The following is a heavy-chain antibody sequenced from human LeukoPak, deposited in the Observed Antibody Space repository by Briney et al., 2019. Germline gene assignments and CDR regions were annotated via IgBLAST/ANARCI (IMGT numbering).Heavy chain of an antibody. J-gene: IGHJ4*02. D-gene: IGHD3-22*01. CDR2: ISGSGGST. V-gene: IGHV3-23*01. CDR1: GFTFSSYA. Sequence: GGSLRLSCAASGFTFSSYAMHWVRQAPGKGLEWVSAISGSGGSTYYADSVKGRFTISRDNSKNTLYLQMNSLRAEDTAVYYCTKDRQRGDYYDSSGYYDYWGQGTLVTVSS. CDR3: TKDRQRGDYYDSSGYYDY.